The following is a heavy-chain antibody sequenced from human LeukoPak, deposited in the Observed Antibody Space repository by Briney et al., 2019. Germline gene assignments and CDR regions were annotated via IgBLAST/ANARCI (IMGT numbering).Heavy chain of an antibody. CDR2: IYSGGST. J-gene: IGHJ6*02. CDR1: GFTVSSNY. D-gene: IGHD2-15*01. Sequence: GGSLRLSCAASGFTVSSNYMSWVRQAPGEGLEWGSVIYSGGSTYYADSVKGRFTISRDNSKNTLYLQMNSLRAEDTAVYYCARSSDCSGGSCRPYYYGMDVWGQGTTVTVSS. V-gene: IGHV3-66*02. CDR3: ARSSDCSGGSCRPYYYGMDV.